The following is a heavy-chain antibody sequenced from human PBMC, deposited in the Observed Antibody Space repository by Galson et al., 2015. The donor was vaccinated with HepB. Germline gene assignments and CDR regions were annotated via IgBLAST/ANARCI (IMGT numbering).Heavy chain of an antibody. Sequence: SLRLSCAASGFTFSDYYMSWIRQAPGKGLEWVSYISSSSSCTNYADSVKGRFTISRDNAKNSLYLQMNSLRAEDTAVCYCARDAMAGPPYFDYWGQGTLVTVSS. D-gene: IGHD5-18*01. CDR1: GFTFSDYY. CDR2: ISSSSSCT. CDR3: ARDAMAGPPYFDY. J-gene: IGHJ4*02. V-gene: IGHV3-11*06.